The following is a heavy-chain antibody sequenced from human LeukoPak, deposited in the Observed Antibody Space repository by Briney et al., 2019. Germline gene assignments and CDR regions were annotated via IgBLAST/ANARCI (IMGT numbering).Heavy chain of an antibody. CDR3: ARDRRLVRGVILSPFLDY. Sequence: GASVKVSCKASGYTFTSYGISWVRQAPGQGLEWMGWISAYNSNTNYAQKKLQGRVTMTTDTSTSTAYMELRSLRSDDTAVYYCARDRRLVRGVILSPFLDYWGQGTLVTVSS. CDR1: GYTFTSYG. D-gene: IGHD3-10*01. J-gene: IGHJ4*02. V-gene: IGHV1-18*01. CDR2: ISAYNSNT.